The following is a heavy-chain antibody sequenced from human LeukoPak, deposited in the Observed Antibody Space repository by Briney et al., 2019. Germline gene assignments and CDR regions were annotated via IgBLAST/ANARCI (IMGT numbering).Heavy chain of an antibody. Sequence: ASVKVSCKASVDTFSSYTISWVRQAPGQGLERMGRIIPILGIANYAQKFQGRVTITADKSTSTAYMELSSLRSEDTAVYYCARDDRYYYDSSGYYFGWGQGTLVTVSS. J-gene: IGHJ4*02. CDR2: IIPILGIA. V-gene: IGHV1-69*04. CDR3: ARDDRYYYDSSGYYFG. CDR1: VDTFSSYT. D-gene: IGHD3-22*01.